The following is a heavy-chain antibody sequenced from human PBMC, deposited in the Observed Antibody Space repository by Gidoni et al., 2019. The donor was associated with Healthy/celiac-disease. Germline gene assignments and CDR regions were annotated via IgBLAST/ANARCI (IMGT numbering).Heavy chain of an antibody. CDR3: ARGGGNYYGSGSVFDY. V-gene: IGHV3-13*01. CDR1: GFTFSSYE. J-gene: IGHJ4*02. Sequence: EVQLVESGGGLVQPGGSLRLSCAASGFTFSSYEMHWVRQATGKGLEWVSAIGTAGDTYYPGSVKGRFTISRENAKNSLYLQMNSLRAGDTAVYYCARGGGNYYGSGSVFDYWGQGTLVTVSS. D-gene: IGHD3-10*01. CDR2: IGTAGDT.